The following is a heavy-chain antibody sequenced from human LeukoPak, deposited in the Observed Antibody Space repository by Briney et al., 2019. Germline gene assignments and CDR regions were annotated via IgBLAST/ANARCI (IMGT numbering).Heavy chain of an antibody. D-gene: IGHD3-22*01. CDR2: MYLSGTT. Sequence: SETLSLTCTVSGDSINSLDLWSWVRQPPGKGLEWIGEMYLSGTTHSNPSVKSRVTISIDKSKNQFFLNLSSVTAADTAVYYCAGLVGRYSSGLYYYFDYWGQGTLVTVSS. CDR3: AGLVGRYSSGLYYYFDY. J-gene: IGHJ4*02. V-gene: IGHV4-4*02. CDR1: GDSINSLDL.